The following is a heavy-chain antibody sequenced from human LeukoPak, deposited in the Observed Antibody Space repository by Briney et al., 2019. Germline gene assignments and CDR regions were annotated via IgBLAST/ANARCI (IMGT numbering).Heavy chain of an antibody. J-gene: IGHJ4*02. V-gene: IGHV3-21*01. CDR3: ARVHYFDSSGYYFFLDY. D-gene: IGHD3-22*01. Sequence: PGGSLRLSCAASGFTFSTYTMNWVRQAPGKGLEWVSTISSKSNYIYYADSVKGRFTISRDNAKNSLYLQINSLRAEDTAVYYCARVHYFDSSGYYFFLDYWGQGTLVTVS. CDR1: GFTFSTYT. CDR2: ISSKSNYI.